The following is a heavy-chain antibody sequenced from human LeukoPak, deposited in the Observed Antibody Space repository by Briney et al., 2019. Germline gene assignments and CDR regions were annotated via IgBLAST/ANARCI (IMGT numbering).Heavy chain of an antibody. CDR2: ISSGSSYI. CDR1: GFTFSSYS. J-gene: IGHJ6*03. D-gene: IGHD1-20*01. Sequence: GGSLRLSCAASGFTFSSYSMNWVRQAPGKGLEWVSSISSGSSYIYYADSVKGRFTISRDNAKNSLYLQMNSLRAEDTAVYYCAREPCNWKGGYYYYMDVWGKGTTVTVSS. V-gene: IGHV3-21*01. CDR3: AREPCNWKGGYYYYMDV.